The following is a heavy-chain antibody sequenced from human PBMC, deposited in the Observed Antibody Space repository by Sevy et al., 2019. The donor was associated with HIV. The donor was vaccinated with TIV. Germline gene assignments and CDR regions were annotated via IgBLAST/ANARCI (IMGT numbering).Heavy chain of an antibody. CDR1: GYSFTSYD. CDR2: MNPNSGNT. Sequence: ASVKVSCKASGYSFTSYDINWVRQATGQGLEWMGWMNPNSGNTGYAQKFQGRVTLTRNTSISTAYMELSGLTSEDTGTYYCARRKEERRRLGYWGQGALVTVSS. V-gene: IGHV1-8*01. CDR3: ARRKEERRRLGY. D-gene: IGHD1-1*01. J-gene: IGHJ4*02.